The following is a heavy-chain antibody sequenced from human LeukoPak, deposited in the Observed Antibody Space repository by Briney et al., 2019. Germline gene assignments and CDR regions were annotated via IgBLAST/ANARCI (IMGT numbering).Heavy chain of an antibody. CDR3: ARYYELYYYYGMDV. Sequence: SETLSLTCAVYGGSFSGYYWSWIRQPPGKGLEWIGEINHSGSTNYNPSLKSRVTISVDTSKNQFSLKLSSVTAADTAVYYCARYYELYYYYGMDVWGQGTTVTVSS. CDR1: GGSFSGYY. D-gene: IGHD3-22*01. CDR2: INHSGST. J-gene: IGHJ6*02. V-gene: IGHV4-34*01.